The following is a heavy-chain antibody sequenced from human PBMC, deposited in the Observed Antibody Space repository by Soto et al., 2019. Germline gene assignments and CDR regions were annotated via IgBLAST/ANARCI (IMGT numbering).Heavy chain of an antibody. V-gene: IGHV4-34*01. CDR2: ISHSGST. Sequence: SQPLSLPYSGSGWSFSADYWCWICQPPGEGLEWIGEISHSGSTNYNPALKSRVTISVDTSKNQFSLKLSSVTAADTAVYYCARGGDYAFCSGYDYRNWLDRCGEGTVV. CDR3: ARGGDYAFCSGYDYRNWLDR. CDR1: GWSFSADY. J-gene: IGHJ5*02. D-gene: IGHD3-3*01.